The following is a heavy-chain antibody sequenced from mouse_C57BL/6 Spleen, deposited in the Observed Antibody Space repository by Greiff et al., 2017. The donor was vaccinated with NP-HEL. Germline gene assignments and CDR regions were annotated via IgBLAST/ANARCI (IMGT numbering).Heavy chain of an antibody. CDR2: ISDGGSYT. V-gene: IGHV5-4*01. D-gene: IGHD2-4*01. CDR3: ASYDSWFAY. J-gene: IGHJ3*01. Sequence: EVQGVESGGGLVKPGGSLKLSCAASGFTFSSYAMSWVRQTPEKRLEWVATISDGGSYTYYPDNVKGRFTISRDNAKNNLYLQMSHLKSEDTAMYYCASYDSWFAYWGQGTLVTVSA. CDR1: GFTFSSYA.